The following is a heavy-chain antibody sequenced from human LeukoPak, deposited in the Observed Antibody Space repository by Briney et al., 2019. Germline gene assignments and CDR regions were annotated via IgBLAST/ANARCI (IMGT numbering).Heavy chain of an antibody. Sequence: GGSLRLSCAASGFTFNMYWMSWVRQAPGKGLEWVANIQHHGSEKYYVASVKGRFTISRDNPKTSLYLQMNSLRAEDTALYYCANDKSHMVRGVIDWGQGTLVTVSS. CDR3: ANDKSHMVRGVID. CDR2: IQHHGSEK. V-gene: IGHV3-7*03. J-gene: IGHJ4*02. CDR1: GFTFNMYW. D-gene: IGHD3-10*01.